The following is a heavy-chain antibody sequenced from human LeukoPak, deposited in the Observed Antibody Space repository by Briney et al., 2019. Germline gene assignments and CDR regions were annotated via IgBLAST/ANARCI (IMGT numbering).Heavy chain of an antibody. CDR2: IKQDGSEK. Sequence: GGSLRLSCAASGFTFSSYWMSWVRQAPGKGLEWVANIKQDGSEKYYVDSVKGRFTTSRDNAKNSLYLQMNSLRAEDTAVYYCARDRDFWSGYYGIDAFDIWGQGTMVTVSS. CDR1: GFTFSSYW. CDR3: ARDRDFWSGYYGIDAFDI. D-gene: IGHD3-3*01. J-gene: IGHJ3*02. V-gene: IGHV3-7*01.